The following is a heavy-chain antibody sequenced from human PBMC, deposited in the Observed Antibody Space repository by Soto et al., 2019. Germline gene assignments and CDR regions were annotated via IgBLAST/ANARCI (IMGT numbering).Heavy chain of an antibody. CDR1: GFSLSNSG. V-gene: IGHV3-48*02. CDR3: ATEGPNRYLPYSIEI. CDR2: ISRSHSAI. J-gene: IGHJ4*02. D-gene: IGHD2-15*01. Sequence: GGSLSLSCSASGFSLSNSGMFWVRQAPGKGLEWISYISRSHSAIYYADSVKGRFTMSRDNAKNSLFLQMNSLRDEDRAVYYCATEGPNRYLPYSIEIWGQGVLVTVSS.